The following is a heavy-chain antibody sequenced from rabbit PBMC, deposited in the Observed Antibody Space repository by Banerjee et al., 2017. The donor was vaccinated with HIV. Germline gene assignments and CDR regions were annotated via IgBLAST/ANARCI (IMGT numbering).Heavy chain of an antibody. CDR2: IYAGSSGST. Sequence: QSLEESGGNLVKPGASLTLTCTASGFSFSSSYWICWVRQAPGKGLEWIACIYAGSSGSTVYASWAKGRFTISKTSSTTVTLQMTSLTAADTATYFCARDENSYSWEYYFNLWGQGTLVTVS. CDR1: GFSFSSSYW. J-gene: IGHJ4*01. V-gene: IGHV1S40*01. D-gene: IGHD4-2*01. CDR3: ARDENSYSWEYYFNL.